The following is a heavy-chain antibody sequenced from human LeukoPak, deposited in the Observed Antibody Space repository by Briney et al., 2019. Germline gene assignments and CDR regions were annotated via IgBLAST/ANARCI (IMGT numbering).Heavy chain of an antibody. CDR2: ISWNSGSI. CDR3: AKADSSIAVAGPHY. V-gene: IGHV3-9*01. Sequence: GRSLRLSCAASGFTFDDYAMHWVRQAPGKGLEWVSGISWNSGSIGYADSVKGRFTISRDNAKNSLYLQMNSLRAKDTALYYCAKADSSIAVAGPHYWGQGTLVTVSS. J-gene: IGHJ4*02. D-gene: IGHD6-19*01. CDR1: GFTFDDYA.